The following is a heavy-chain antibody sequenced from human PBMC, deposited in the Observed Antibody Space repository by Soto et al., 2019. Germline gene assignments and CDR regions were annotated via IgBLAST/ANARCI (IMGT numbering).Heavy chain of an antibody. CDR1: GYTLTELS. CDR2: FDPKDGET. CDR3: ATDLARGPIVTAEYFQH. Sequence: ASVKVSCKVSGYTLTELSMHWVRQAPGKGLEWMGGFDPKDGETIYAQKFQGRVTMTEDTSTDTAYMELSSLRSEDTAVYYCATDLARGPIVTAEYFQHWGQGTLVTVSS. V-gene: IGHV1-24*01. J-gene: IGHJ1*01. D-gene: IGHD3-16*02.